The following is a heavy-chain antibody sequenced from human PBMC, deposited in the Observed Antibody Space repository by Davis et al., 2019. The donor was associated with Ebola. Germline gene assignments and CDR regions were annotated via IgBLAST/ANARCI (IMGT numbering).Heavy chain of an antibody. CDR3: ARDESIAVAGPRGWFDP. CDR2: TYYRSKWYN. Sequence: SQTLSLTCAISGDSVSRSSVAWNWIRQSPSRGLEWLGRTYYRSKWYNDYAVSVKSRMTNISDTSKNQFSLQLKSVTPEDTAVYYCARDESIAVAGPRGWFDPWGQGILVTVSS. D-gene: IGHD6-19*01. J-gene: IGHJ5*02. V-gene: IGHV6-1*01. CDR1: GDSVSRSSVA.